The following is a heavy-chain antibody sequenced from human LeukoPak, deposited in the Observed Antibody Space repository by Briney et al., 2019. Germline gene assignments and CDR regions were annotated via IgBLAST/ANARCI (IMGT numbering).Heavy chain of an antibody. CDR3: ARSDCSTTSCFYPNY. Sequence: ASVKVSCKASGYSFNTYGISWVRQARGQGLEWMGWIIVSNGNTNYAQTLQGRVTMTTDTSTSTAYMELRSLRSDDTAVYYCARSDCSTTSCFYPNYWGQGTLVTVSS. V-gene: IGHV1-18*01. D-gene: IGHD2-2*01. CDR2: IIVSNGNT. CDR1: GYSFNTYG. J-gene: IGHJ4*02.